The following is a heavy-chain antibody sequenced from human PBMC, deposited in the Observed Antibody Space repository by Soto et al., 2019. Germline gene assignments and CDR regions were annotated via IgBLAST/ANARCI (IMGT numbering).Heavy chain of an antibody. J-gene: IGHJ4*02. CDR3: ARGGSTVVTPADYFDY. CDR1: GGSISSGGYS. Sequence: KASETLSLTCAVSGGSISSGGYSWSWIRQPPGKGLEWIGYIYHSGSTYYNPSLKSRVTISVDRSKNQFSLKLSSVTAADTAVYYCARGGSTVVTPADYFDYWGQGTLVTVSS. CDR2: IYHSGST. V-gene: IGHV4-30-2*01. D-gene: IGHD2-21*02.